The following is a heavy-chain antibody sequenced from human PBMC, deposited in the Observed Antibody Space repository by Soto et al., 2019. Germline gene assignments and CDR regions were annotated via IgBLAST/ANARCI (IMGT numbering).Heavy chain of an antibody. D-gene: IGHD2-21*02. CDR1: GFHFIGYA. CDR2: SSGSGGST. CDR3: AKDMQAAGDHYAFDI. V-gene: IGHV3-23*01. J-gene: IGHJ3*02. Sequence: PGGSMILSCAASGFHFIGYAMSWVSQATGKGLEWVSASSGSGGSTNYADSVKGRFTISRDNSKNTLYLQMNSLRAEDTAVYYCAKDMQAAGDHYAFDIWGQGTMVTVS.